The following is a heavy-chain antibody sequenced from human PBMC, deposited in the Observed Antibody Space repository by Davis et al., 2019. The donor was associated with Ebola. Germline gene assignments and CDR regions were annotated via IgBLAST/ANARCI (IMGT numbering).Heavy chain of an antibody. CDR3: SRGGVVPEYGMDV. J-gene: IGHJ6*02. CDR2: ISSSSSYI. Sequence: PGGSLRLSCAASGFPFSSYTMTWVRQAPGKGLEWVPYISSSSSYIYYADSVTGRFTISRDNTKNSLYLQMNSLRAEDTAVYYCSRGGVVPEYGMDVWGQGTTVTVSS. V-gene: IGHV3-21*05. D-gene: IGHD2-2*01. CDR1: GFPFSSYT.